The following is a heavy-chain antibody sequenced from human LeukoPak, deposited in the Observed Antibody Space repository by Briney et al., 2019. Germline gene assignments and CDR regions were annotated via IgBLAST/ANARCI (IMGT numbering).Heavy chain of an antibody. V-gene: IGHV4-31*03. CDR3: AREDITIFGVVTPHDAFDI. CDR1: GGSISSGGYY. D-gene: IGHD3-3*01. Sequence: PSETLSLTCTVSGGSISSGGYYWSWIRQHPGKGLEWIGHIYFSGSTYYNPSLKSRVTISVDTSKNQFSLKLSSVTAADTAVYYCAREDITIFGVVTPHDAFDIWGQGTMVTVSS. J-gene: IGHJ3*02. CDR2: IYFSGST.